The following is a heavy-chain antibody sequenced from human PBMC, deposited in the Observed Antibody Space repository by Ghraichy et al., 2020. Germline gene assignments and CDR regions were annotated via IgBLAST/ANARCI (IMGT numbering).Heavy chain of an antibody. Sequence: LSLTCAASGFSFNNFAMNWVRQAPGKGLEWVSSITGSGGSTFYADSVKGRFTVSRDNSKNALYLQMDSLRADDTAIYYCAKRNTYCGGDCSSRDDTFDFWGQGTLVTVSS. J-gene: IGHJ3*01. CDR1: GFSFNNFA. D-gene: IGHD2-21*02. V-gene: IGHV3-23*01. CDR3: AKRNTYCGGDCSSRDDTFDF. CDR2: ITGSGGST.